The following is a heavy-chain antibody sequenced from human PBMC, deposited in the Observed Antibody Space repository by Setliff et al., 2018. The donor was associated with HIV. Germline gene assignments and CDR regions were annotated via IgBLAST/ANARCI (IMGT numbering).Heavy chain of an antibody. CDR2: IYYSGST. CDR3: ARVPPLKAFGGVISLYYFDY. J-gene: IGHJ4*02. CDR1: GAFNSRYY. D-gene: IGHD3-16*02. V-gene: IGHV4-59*06. Sequence: SETLSLTCTVSGAFNSRYYWSWIRQHPGKGLEWIGYIYYSGSTYYNPSLKSRVTISVDTSKNQFSLKLSSVTAADTAVYYCARVPPLKAFGGVISLYYFDYWGQGTLVTVSS.